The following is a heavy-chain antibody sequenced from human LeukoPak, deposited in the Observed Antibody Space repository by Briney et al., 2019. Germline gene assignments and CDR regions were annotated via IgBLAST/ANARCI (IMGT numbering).Heavy chain of an antibody. CDR1: GGSFSGYY. Sequence: SETLSLTCAVYGGSFSGYYWSWIRQPPGKGLEWIGEINHSGSTNYNPSLKSRVTISVDTSKNQFSLKLSSVTAADTAVYYCARGLRGYSYSFWFDPWGQGTLVTVSS. CDR3: ARGLRGYSYSFWFDP. V-gene: IGHV4-34*01. D-gene: IGHD5-18*01. J-gene: IGHJ5*02. CDR2: INHSGST.